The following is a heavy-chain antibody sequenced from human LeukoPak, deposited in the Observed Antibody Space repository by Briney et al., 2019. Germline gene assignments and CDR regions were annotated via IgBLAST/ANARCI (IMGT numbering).Heavy chain of an antibody. D-gene: IGHD1-1*01. J-gene: IGHJ4*02. Sequence: GASVTVSCKASGYPFTSYYVHWVRQAPGQGLGWMGTINPASGTTDNAPKFQGRVTMTRDMSTSTVYMQLRSLRSEDTAVYFCARGGAGTEDFWGQGTLVTVSS. CDR2: INPASGTT. CDR3: ARGGAGTEDF. CDR1: GYPFTSYY. V-gene: IGHV1-46*01.